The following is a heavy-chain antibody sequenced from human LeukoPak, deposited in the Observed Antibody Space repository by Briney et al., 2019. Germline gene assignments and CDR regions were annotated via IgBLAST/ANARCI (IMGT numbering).Heavy chain of an antibody. CDR2: ISGSGGST. V-gene: IGHV3-23*01. J-gene: IGHJ4*02. D-gene: IGHD3-22*01. Sequence: GGSLRLSCATSGFTFSSCAMSWVRQAPGKGLEWVSAISGSGGSTYYADSVKGRFTISRDNSKNTLYQQMNSLRVEDTAVYYCAKSGSYYYDSSGLNYWGQGTLVTVSS. CDR3: AKSGSYYYDSSGLNY. CDR1: GFTFSSCA.